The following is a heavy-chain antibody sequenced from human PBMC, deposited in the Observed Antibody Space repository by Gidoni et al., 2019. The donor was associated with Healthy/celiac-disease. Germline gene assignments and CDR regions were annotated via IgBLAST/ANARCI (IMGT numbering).Heavy chain of an antibody. Sequence: EVQLVESGGGLVQPGGSLRLPCEASGFTVSSNYMSWVRQDPGKGLEWVSVIYSGGSTYYADSVKGRFTISRDNSKNTLYLQMNSLRAEDTAVYYCARDFAVTPRGYFDYWGQGTLVTVSS. J-gene: IGHJ4*02. D-gene: IGHD4-4*01. V-gene: IGHV3-66*01. CDR3: ARDFAVTPRGYFDY. CDR2: IYSGGST. CDR1: GFTVSSNY.